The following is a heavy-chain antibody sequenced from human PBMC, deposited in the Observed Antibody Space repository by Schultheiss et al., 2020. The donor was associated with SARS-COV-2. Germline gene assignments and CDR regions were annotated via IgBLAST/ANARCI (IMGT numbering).Heavy chain of an antibody. CDR1: GFTFSSYA. CDR2: ISGSGGST. D-gene: IGHD6-6*01. J-gene: IGHJ4*02. V-gene: IGHV3-23*01. Sequence: GGSLRLSCAASGFTFSSYAMSWVRQAPGKGLEWVSAISGSGGSTYYADSVKGRFTISRHNSKNTLYLQMNSLRAEDTAVYYCARDSPYSSTWGSFDYWGQGTLVTVSS. CDR3: ARDSPYSSTWGSFDY.